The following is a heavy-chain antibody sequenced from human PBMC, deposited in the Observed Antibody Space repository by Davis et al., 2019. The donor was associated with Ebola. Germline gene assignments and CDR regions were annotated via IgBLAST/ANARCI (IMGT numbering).Heavy chain of an antibody. V-gene: IGHV3-73*01. J-gene: IGHJ6*02. Sequence: GESLKISCAASGFTFSGSAMHWVRQASGKGLEWVGRIRSKANSYATAYAASVKGRFTISRDDSKNTAYLQMNSLRAEDTAVYYCARGDKYYYYYYGMDVWGQGTTVTVSS. CDR2: IRSKANSYAT. CDR3: ARGDKYYYYYYGMDV. CDR1: GFTFSGSA.